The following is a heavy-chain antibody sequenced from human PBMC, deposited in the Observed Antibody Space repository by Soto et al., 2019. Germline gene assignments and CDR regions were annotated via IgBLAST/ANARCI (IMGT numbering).Heavy chain of an antibody. CDR2: ITYDGSNK. CDR1: GFIISSYG. J-gene: IGHJ4*02. Sequence: PGGSLRLSCAASGFIISSYGMHWVRQAPGKGLEWVAVITYDGSNKYYADSVKGRFSISRDNSRNRLYLQMCSLRPEDTAVYYCEKDPKATGTHYWGRGTLVTVSS. V-gene: IGHV3-30*18. D-gene: IGHD1-1*01. CDR3: EKDPKATGTHY.